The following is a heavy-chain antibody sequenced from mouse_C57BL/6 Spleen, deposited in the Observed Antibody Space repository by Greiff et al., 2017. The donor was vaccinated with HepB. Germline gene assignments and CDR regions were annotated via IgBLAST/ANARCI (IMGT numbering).Heavy chain of an antibody. CDR2: INPNNGGT. D-gene: IGHD2-1*01. CDR1: GYTFTDYY. Sequence: VQLQQSGPELVKPGASVKISCKASGYTFTDYYMNWVKQSHGKSLEWIGDINPNNGGTSYNQKFKGKATLTVDKSSSTAYMELRSLTSEDSAVYYCASYYGNYFAYWGQGTLVTVSA. V-gene: IGHV1-26*01. J-gene: IGHJ3*01. CDR3: ASYYGNYFAY.